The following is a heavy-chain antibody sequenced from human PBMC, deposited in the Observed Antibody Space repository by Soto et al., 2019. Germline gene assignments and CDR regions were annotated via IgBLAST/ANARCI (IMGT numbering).Heavy chain of an antibody. D-gene: IGHD6-13*01. CDR1: GYSLTSYD. Sequence: ASVKVSCQASGYSLTSYDINWVRQATGHGLEWMGWMNPNSGNTGYAQKFQGRVTMTRNTSISTAYMELSSLRSEDTAVYYCALSSYSSSWCSACDIWGQGTMVTVSS. CDR3: ALSSYSSSWCSACDI. V-gene: IGHV1-8*01. CDR2: MNPNSGNT. J-gene: IGHJ3*02.